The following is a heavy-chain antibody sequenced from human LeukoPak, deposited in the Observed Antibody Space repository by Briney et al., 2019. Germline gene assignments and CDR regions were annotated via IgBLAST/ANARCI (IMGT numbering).Heavy chain of an antibody. D-gene: IGHD6-19*01. CDR2: IYSGGST. V-gene: IGHV3-66*01. Sequence: PGGSLRLSCAASGFTVSSNYMSWVRQAPGKGLEWVSVIYSGGSTYYADSVRGRFTISRDNSKNTLYLQMNSLRAEDTAVYYCARDEPRRAVAGTEGGDYWGQGTLVTVS. J-gene: IGHJ4*02. CDR1: GFTVSSNY. CDR3: ARDEPRRAVAGTEGGDY.